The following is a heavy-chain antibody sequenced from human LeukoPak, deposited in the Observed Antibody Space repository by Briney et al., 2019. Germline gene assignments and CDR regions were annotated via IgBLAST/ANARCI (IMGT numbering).Heavy chain of an antibody. CDR2: IRSKANSYAT. CDR1: GFTFSGSA. D-gene: IGHD3-22*01. V-gene: IGHV3-73*01. CDR3: TRHYYDSSGYYHLDY. Sequence: GGSLRLSCAASGFTFSGSAMHWVRQASGKGLEWVGRIRSKANSYATAYAASVKGRFTISRDDSKNTAYLQMNSLKTEDTAVYYCTRHYYDSSGYYHLDYWGQGTLVTVSS. J-gene: IGHJ4*02.